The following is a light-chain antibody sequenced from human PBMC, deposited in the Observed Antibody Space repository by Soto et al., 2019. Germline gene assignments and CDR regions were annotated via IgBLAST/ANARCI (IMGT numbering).Light chain of an antibody. CDR2: GAS. Sequence: EIVMTQSPATLSVSPGXXATXXCRASQSVSSNLAWYQQKPGQAPRLLIYGASTRATGIPARFSGSGSGTEFTLTISSLQSEDFAVYYCQQYNNWPRTFGQGTKVDIK. CDR1: QSVSSN. CDR3: QQYNNWPRT. J-gene: IGKJ1*01. V-gene: IGKV3-15*01.